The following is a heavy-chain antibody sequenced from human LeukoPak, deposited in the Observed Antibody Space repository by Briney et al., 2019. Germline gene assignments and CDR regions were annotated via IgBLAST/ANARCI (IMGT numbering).Heavy chain of an antibody. V-gene: IGHV3-49*04. J-gene: IGHJ4*02. CDR1: GFTFGDYA. Sequence: GGSLRLSCTGSGFTFGDYAMSWVRQAPGKGLEGVGFIRSKRYGGTTEYAASVKGRFTISRDDSKSIVYLQMNSLTTEDTAVYYCIRALLYYDSNAYFYWGQGTLVTVST. D-gene: IGHD3-22*01. CDR2: IRSKRYGGTT. CDR3: IRALLYYDSNAYFY.